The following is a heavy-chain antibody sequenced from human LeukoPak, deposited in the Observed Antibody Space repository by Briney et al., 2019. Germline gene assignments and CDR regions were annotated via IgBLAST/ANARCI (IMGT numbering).Heavy chain of an antibody. CDR3: ARRDYGDY. V-gene: IGHV1-2*02. CDR1: GYTFTGYH. J-gene: IGHJ4*02. Sequence: GASVKVSCKASGYTFTGYHIHWVRQAPGQGLEWMGWINPNSGGTNYAQKFQGRVTMTRDTSISTAYMEPTRLRSDDTAVYYCARRDYGDYWGQGTLVTVSS. CDR2: INPNSGGT.